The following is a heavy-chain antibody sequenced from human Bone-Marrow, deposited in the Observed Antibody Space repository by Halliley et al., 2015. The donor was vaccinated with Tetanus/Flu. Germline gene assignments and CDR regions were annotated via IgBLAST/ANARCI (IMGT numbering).Heavy chain of an antibody. V-gene: IGHV1-18*04. J-gene: IGHJ2*01. CDR2: ISGYNGNT. Sequence: QLVQSGAEVKKPGASVKVSCKASSYSFSSHGISWVRQAPGQGLKWMGWISGYNGNTDYARKFQGRVTMTADTSTSTAYMELRSLTSDDTAVYYCARDGYYDSSGYYYDLWGRGTLVTVSS. CDR1: SYSFSSHG. D-gene: IGHD3-22*01. CDR3: ARDGYYDSSGYYYDL.